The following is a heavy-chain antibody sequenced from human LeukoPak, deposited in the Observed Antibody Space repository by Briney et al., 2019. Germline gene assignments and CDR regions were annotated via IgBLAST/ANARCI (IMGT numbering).Heavy chain of an antibody. V-gene: IGHV3-7*03. D-gene: IGHD6-19*01. J-gene: IGHJ4*02. CDR2: IKQDGSEM. CDR3: AKEIAVAGSGY. CDR1: GFRFNKDW. Sequence: GGSLRLSCAASGFRFNKDWMSWVRQAPGKGLEWVANIKQDGSEMYYVDSVEGRFTVSRDNAKNSLYLQMNSLRAEDTAVYYCAKEIAVAGSGYWGQGTLVTVSS.